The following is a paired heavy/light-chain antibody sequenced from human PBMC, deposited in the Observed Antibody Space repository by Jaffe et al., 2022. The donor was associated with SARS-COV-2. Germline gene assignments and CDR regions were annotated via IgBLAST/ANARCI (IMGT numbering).Light chain of an antibody. Sequence: QSVLTQPPSVSGAPGQRVTISCIGSSSNIGAGYDVHWYQQLPGTAPKLLIYADSNRPSGVPDRFSGSKSGTSASLAISGLQAEDEADYYCQSYDSSLSGSSVFGTGTKVTVL. CDR1: SSNIGAGYD. J-gene: IGLJ1*01. CDR3: QSYDSSLSGSSV. V-gene: IGLV1-40*01. CDR2: ADS.
Heavy chain of an antibody. CDR3: ARTSVFWVNAARKTNWFDP. J-gene: IGHJ5*02. Sequence: QLQLQESGPGLVKPSETLSLTCTVSGGSISTSGHYWGWIRQPPGKGLEWIGSIYYSGSTHYNPSLKSRVTILVDMSKNQFSLKVNSVTAADTALYYCARTSVFWVNAARKTNWFDPWGQGTLVTVSS. V-gene: IGHV4-39*01. D-gene: IGHD3-9*01. CDR1: GGSISTSGHY. CDR2: IYYSGST.